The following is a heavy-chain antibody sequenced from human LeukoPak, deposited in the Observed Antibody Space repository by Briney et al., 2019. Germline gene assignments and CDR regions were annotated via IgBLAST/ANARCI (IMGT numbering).Heavy chain of an antibody. D-gene: IGHD2-15*01. V-gene: IGHV4-59*12. Sequence: SETLSLTCSVSNDSISNYYWTWIRQPPGKGLEWIGYIYYTGITNYNPSLKSRVTISVDTSKNQFSLKLSSVTAADTAVYYCASPSGVVAATGLDYWGQGTLVTVSS. CDR1: NDSISNYY. CDR2: IYYTGIT. J-gene: IGHJ4*02. CDR3: ASPSGVVAATGLDY.